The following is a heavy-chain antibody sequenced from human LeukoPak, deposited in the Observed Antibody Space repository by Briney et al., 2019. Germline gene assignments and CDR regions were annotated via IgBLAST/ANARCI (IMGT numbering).Heavy chain of an antibody. Sequence: PGRSLRLSCTASGFTFDDYAMHWVRQAPGKGLEWVGRIKSKTDGGTTDYAAPVKGRFTISRDDSKNTLYLQMDSLKTEDTGVYYCTTDGHRTHPFDYWGQGTLVTVSS. D-gene: IGHD3/OR15-3a*01. V-gene: IGHV3-15*07. CDR1: GFTFDDYA. CDR3: TTDGHRTHPFDY. J-gene: IGHJ4*02. CDR2: IKSKTDGGTT.